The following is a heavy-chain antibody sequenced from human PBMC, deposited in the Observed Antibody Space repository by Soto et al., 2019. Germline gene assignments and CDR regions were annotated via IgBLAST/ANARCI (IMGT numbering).Heavy chain of an antibody. CDR3: ARNWREDYYGMDV. V-gene: IGHV3-7*03. CDR2: IKQDGSEI. Sequence: GGSLRLSCAASGFTFNNYFMSWVRQAPGKGLEWVANIKQDGSEIYYVDSVKGRFTISRDNAKNSLYLQMNSLRAEDTAVYYCARNWREDYYGMDVWGQGTTVTVSS. J-gene: IGHJ6*02. D-gene: IGHD1-26*01. CDR1: GFTFNNYF.